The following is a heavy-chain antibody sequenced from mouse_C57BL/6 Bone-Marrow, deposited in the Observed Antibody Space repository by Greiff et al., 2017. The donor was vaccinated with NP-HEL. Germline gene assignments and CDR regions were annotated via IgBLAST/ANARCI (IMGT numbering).Heavy chain of an antibody. CDR3: ALVVATRAYAMDY. J-gene: IGHJ4*01. V-gene: IGHV1-39*01. CDR1: GYSFTDYN. D-gene: IGHD1-1*01. CDR2: INPNYGTT. Sequence: EVKLQESGPELVKPGASVKISCKASGYSFTDYNMNWVKQSNGKSLEWIGVINPNYGTTSYNQKFKGKATLTVDQSSSTAYMQLNSLTSEDSAVYDCALVVATRAYAMDYWGQGTSVTVSS.